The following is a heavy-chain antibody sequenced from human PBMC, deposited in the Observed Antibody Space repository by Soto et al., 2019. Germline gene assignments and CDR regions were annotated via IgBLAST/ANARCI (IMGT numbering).Heavy chain of an antibody. CDR1: GYTFTGDY. D-gene: IGHD3-10*01. Sequence: ASVKVSCKASGYTFTGDYMHWVRQAPGQGLEWMGWINPNSGGTNYAQKFQGRVTMTRDTSISTAYMELSRLRSDDTAVYYCARGSIYPRYYGMDVWGQGTTVTVSS. CDR3: ARGSIYPRYYGMDV. V-gene: IGHV1-2*02. CDR2: INPNSGGT. J-gene: IGHJ6*02.